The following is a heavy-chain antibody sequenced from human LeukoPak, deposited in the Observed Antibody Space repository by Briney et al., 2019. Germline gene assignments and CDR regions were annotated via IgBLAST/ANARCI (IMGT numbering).Heavy chain of an antibody. CDR1: GGSVSDYY. D-gene: IGHD5-12*01. V-gene: IGHV4-59*02. Sequence: SETLSLTCTISGGSVSDYYWSWIRQPPGKGLEWIGYIYYSGSTNYNPSLKSRVTISVDTSKNQFSLKLSSVTAADTAVYYCARVHEWLLDYWGQGTLVTVSS. J-gene: IGHJ4*02. CDR3: ARVHEWLLDY. CDR2: IYYSGST.